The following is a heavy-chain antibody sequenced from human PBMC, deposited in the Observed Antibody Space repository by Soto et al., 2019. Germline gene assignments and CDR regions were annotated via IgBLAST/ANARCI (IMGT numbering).Heavy chain of an antibody. CDR1: GFTFSDYY. CDR3: AKATATGGGAFDI. Sequence: PGGSLRLSCAASGFTFSDYYMSWIRQAPGKGLEWVSYISSSSSYTNYADSVKGRFTISRDNAKNSLYLQMNSLTAGDTALYYCAKATATGGGAFDICGQGAMVTVSS. V-gene: IGHV3-11*03. CDR2: ISSSSSYT. D-gene: IGHD2-8*02. J-gene: IGHJ3*02.